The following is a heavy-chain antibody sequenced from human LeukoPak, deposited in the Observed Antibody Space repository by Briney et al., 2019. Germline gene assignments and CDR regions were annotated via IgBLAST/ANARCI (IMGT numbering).Heavy chain of an antibody. CDR3: AGAHCGGDCYSGRAFDI. CDR1: TYSISSSYY. Sequence: SETLSLTCTVSTYSISSSYYWGWIRQPPGKGLEWIGSIYHSGDTNYKPSLKSRVTISVDNSKNQFSLQLSSVTAADTAVYYCAGAHCGGDCYSGRAFDIWGQGTMVTVSS. D-gene: IGHD2-21*02. J-gene: IGHJ3*02. CDR2: IYHSGDT. V-gene: IGHV4-38-2*02.